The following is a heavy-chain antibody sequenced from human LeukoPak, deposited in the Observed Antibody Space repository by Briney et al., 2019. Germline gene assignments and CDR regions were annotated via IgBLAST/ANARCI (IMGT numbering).Heavy chain of an antibody. D-gene: IGHD2-2*01. J-gene: IGHJ4*02. CDR2: IKSKTEGGTT. V-gene: IGHV3-15*01. Sequence: GGSLRLSCAASGFTFTNAWMSWVRQAPGKGLEWVGRIKSKTEGGTTDFAAPVQGRFTISRDDSKNTLCLQMSSLTPEDTAVYYCTTAQTVPYCSRTSCYRIFYFDNWGQGTLVTVSS. CDR3: TTAQTVPYCSRTSCYRIFYFDN. CDR1: GFTFTNAW.